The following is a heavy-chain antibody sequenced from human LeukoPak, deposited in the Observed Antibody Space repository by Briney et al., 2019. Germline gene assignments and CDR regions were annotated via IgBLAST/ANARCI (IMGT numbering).Heavy chain of an antibody. CDR2: IYYSGST. D-gene: IGHD3-10*01. Sequence: SETLSLTCTVSGGSISSSSYYWGWIRQPPGKGLEWIGSIYYSGSTYYNPSLKSRVTISVDTSKNQFSLKLSSVTAADTAVYYCAREAGRFDYWGQGTLVTVSS. CDR3: AREAGRFDY. J-gene: IGHJ4*02. CDR1: GGSISSSSYY. V-gene: IGHV4-39*07.